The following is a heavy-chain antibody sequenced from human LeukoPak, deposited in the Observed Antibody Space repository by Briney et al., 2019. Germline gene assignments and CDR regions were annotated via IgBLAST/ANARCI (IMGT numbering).Heavy chain of an antibody. CDR1: GFTFSSST. J-gene: IGHJ3*02. V-gene: IGHV3-23*01. CDR2: ISGSGGST. Sequence: GGSLRLSCAASGFTFSSSTMSWVRQAPGKGLEWVSAISGSGGSTYYADSVKGRFTISRDNSKNTLYLQMNSLRAEDTAVYYCAKAPSRIAVAANLYAFDIWGQGTMVTVSS. CDR3: AKAPSRIAVAANLYAFDI. D-gene: IGHD6-19*01.